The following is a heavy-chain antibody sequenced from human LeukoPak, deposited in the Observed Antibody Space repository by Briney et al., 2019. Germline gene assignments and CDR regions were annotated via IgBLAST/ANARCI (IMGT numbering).Heavy chain of an antibody. CDR1: GFTFSSYS. D-gene: IGHD3-3*01. J-gene: IGHJ3*02. CDR3: ARDNFWSGSDAFDI. CDR2: ISSSSSTI. Sequence: GALRLSCAAPGFTFSSYSMNWVRQAPGKGLEWGSYISSSSSTIYYADSVKGRFTISRDNAKNSLYLQMNSLRAEDTAVYYCARDNFWSGSDAFDIWGQGTMVTVSS. V-gene: IGHV3-48*01.